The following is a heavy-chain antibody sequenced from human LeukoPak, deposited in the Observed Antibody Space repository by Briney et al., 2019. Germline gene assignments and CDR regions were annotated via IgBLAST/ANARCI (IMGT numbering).Heavy chain of an antibody. CDR1: GGTFSSYA. CDR3: ARHIVVVTAIGPFDI. J-gene: IGHJ3*02. CDR2: IIPIFGTA. D-gene: IGHD2-21*02. V-gene: IGHV1-69*13. Sequence: SVKVSCKASGGTFSSYAISWVRQAPGQGLEWMGGIIPIFGTANYAQKFQGRVTITADESTSTAYMELSSLRSEDTAVYYRARHIVVVTAIGPFDIWGQGTMVTVSS.